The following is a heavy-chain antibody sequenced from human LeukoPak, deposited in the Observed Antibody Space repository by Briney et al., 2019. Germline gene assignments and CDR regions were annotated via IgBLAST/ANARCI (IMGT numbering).Heavy chain of an antibody. CDR1: GGSISSYY. Sequence: SETLSLTCTVSGGSISSYYWSWIRQPPGKGLEWIGYIYYSGSTNYNPSLKSRVTISVDTSKNQFSLKLSSVTAADTAVYYCARVYKQLLAFDYWGQGTLVTVSS. V-gene: IGHV4-59*01. CDR3: ARVYKQLLAFDY. J-gene: IGHJ4*02. D-gene: IGHD6-19*01. CDR2: IYYSGST.